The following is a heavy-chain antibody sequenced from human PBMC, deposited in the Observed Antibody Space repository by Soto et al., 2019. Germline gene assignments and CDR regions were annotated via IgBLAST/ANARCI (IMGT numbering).Heavy chain of an antibody. CDR2: VSSSGGST. CDR1: GFTFSSYA. Sequence: EEQLLESGGGLVQPGGSLRLSCATSGFTFSSYAMTWVRQAPGKGLEWVAAVSSSGGSTFHADSVKGRFTISRDNSKNTLYLQMNSLRAEDTAVYSCAKRISVNWFDPWGQGTLVTVSS. V-gene: IGHV3-23*01. CDR3: AKRISVNWFDP. J-gene: IGHJ5*02. D-gene: IGHD6-19*01.